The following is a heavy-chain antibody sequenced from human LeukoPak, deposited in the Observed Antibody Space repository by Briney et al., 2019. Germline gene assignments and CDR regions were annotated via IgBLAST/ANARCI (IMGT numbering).Heavy chain of an antibody. Sequence: PGGSLRLSCAAAGFPFSSYWMSWVRQAPGKGLEWVANIKQDGSEKYYVDSVKGRFTISRDNAKKSLYLEMNSLRAEDTAVYYCAIAYGMDVWGQGTTVTVS. CDR3: AIAYGMDV. J-gene: IGHJ6*02. V-gene: IGHV3-7*01. CDR1: GFPFSSYW. CDR2: IKQDGSEK.